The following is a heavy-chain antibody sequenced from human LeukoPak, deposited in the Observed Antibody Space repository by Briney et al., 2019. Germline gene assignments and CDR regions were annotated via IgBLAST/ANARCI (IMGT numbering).Heavy chain of an antibody. V-gene: IGHV4-59*01. CDR2: MYHTGIS. Sequence: SETLSLTCTVSDGSISSDFWCWIRQPPGKGLEWIGYMYHTGISNYNPSLKSRVTISVDTSKKQISLKLRSVTAADTAVYFCARDKAQSDAFDIWGQGTMVTVSS. J-gene: IGHJ3*02. CDR3: ARDKAQSDAFDI. CDR1: DGSISSDF.